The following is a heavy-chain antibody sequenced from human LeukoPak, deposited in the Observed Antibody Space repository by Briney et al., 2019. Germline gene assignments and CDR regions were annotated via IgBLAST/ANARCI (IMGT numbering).Heavy chain of an antibody. Sequence: PGGSLRLSCAASGFTFSSYGMSWVRQAPGKGLEWVSAISGSGGSTYYADSVKGRFTISRDNSKNTLYLQINSLRAEDTAVYYCAKAFAYSGYDPDYWGQGTLVTVSS. V-gene: IGHV3-23*01. CDR2: ISGSGGST. D-gene: IGHD5-12*01. CDR1: GFTFSSYG. CDR3: AKAFAYSGYDPDY. J-gene: IGHJ4*02.